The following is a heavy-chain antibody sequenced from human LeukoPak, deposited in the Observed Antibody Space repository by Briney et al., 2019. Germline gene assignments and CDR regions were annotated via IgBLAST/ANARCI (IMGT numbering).Heavy chain of an antibody. CDR1: GYTITTNTFY. J-gene: IGHJ4*02. CDR3: ARQGAAASGRSFDD. D-gene: IGHD2-15*01. Sequence: SGTLSLTCTVSGYTITTNTFYWGWLPPPPGQGRESIVNVYYSENNYYSPSLKSRVTTPVDTSKNQFSLKLSSVTAADTAVYYCARQGAAASGRSFDDWGQGTLVTVSS. CDR2: VYYSENN. V-gene: IGHV4-39*01.